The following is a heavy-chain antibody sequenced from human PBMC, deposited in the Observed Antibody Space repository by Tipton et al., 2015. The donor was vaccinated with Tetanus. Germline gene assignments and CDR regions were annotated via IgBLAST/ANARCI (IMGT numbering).Heavy chain of an antibody. CDR2: IKPDGSGK. V-gene: IGHV3-7*01. CDR1: GFTFSNYW. Sequence: SLRLSCAASGFTFSNYWMSWVRQVPGKGLEWVGNIKPDGSGKYYVDSVKGRFTISRDNAKNSLYLQMNSLRPEDTAVYYCARYLATCTIGYWGQGSLVTVSS. J-gene: IGHJ4*02. D-gene: IGHD2-2*01. CDR3: ARYLATCTIGY.